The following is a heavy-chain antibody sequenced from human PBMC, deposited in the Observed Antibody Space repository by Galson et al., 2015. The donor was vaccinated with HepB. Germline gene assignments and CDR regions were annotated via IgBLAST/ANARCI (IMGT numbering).Heavy chain of an antibody. V-gene: IGHV6-1*01. J-gene: IGHJ6*02. D-gene: IGHD6-19*01. Sequence: CAISGDSVSSKGVAWNWVRQSPSRGLEWLGRTYLRSRWSNEYAVSVKGRITVNADTCKNQFSLQLSSVTPEDTAVYYCARDLADGMDVWGQGTPVTVSS. CDR2: TYLRSRWSN. CDR3: ARDLADGMDV. CDR1: GDSVSSKGVA.